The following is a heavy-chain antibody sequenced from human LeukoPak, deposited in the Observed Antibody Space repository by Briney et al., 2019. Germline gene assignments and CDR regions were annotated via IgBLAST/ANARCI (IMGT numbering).Heavy chain of an antibody. V-gene: IGHV4-34*01. CDR2: INHSGST. CDR1: GGLLSGYY. CDR3: ARVHERNWFDP. J-gene: IGHJ5*02. Sequence: SETLSLTCAAYGGLLSGYYWSWIRQPPGKGLEWIGEINHSGSTNYNPSLKSRVTISVDTSKNQFSLKLSSVTAADTAVYYCARVHERNWFDPWGQGTLVTVSS.